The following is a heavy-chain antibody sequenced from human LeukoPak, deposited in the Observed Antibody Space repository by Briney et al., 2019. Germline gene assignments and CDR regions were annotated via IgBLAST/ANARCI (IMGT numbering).Heavy chain of an antibody. J-gene: IGHJ4*02. Sequence: GGSLRLSCAASGFTFSSYSMNWVRQAPGKGLEWVSSISSSSYIYYADSVKGRFTISRDNAKNSLYLQMNSLRAEDTAVYYCARDRRIQLWLGQRGYFDYWGQGTLVTVSS. D-gene: IGHD5-18*01. V-gene: IGHV3-21*01. CDR2: ISSSSYI. CDR1: GFTFSSYS. CDR3: ARDRRIQLWLGQRGYFDY.